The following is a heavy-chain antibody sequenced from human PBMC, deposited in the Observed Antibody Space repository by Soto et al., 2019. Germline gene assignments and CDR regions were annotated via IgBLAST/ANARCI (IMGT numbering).Heavy chain of an antibody. J-gene: IGHJ4*02. V-gene: IGHV3-23*01. CDR1: RFTFSSYA. D-gene: IGHD4-17*01. CDR3: AKHAEDYGDSRVDY. CDR2: ISANGGRT. Sequence: PGGSLRLSCAASRFTFSSYAMSWGRQAPGKRLEWAPGISANGGRTYYADSGKGRFTMSRDNSKNTLSLQANGLRAEDTAVYYCAKHAEDYGDSRVDYWGQGTLVTVSS.